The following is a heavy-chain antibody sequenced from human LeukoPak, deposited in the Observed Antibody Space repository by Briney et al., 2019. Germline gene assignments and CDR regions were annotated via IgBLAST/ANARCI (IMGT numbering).Heavy chain of an antibody. CDR1: GGTFSSYT. CDR3: ARESHYDILTGYYNGFDY. V-gene: IGHV1-69*16. D-gene: IGHD3-9*01. CDR2: IIPILGIA. J-gene: IGHJ4*02. Sequence: SVKVSCKASGGTFSSYTISWVRQAPGQGLEWMGRIIPILGIANYAQKFQGRVTITTDESTSTAYMELSGLRSEDTAVYYCARESHYDILTGYYNGFDYWGQGTLVTVSS.